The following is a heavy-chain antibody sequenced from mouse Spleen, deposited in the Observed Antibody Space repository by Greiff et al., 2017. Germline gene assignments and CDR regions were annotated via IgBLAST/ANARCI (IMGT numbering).Heavy chain of an antibody. CDR1: GYSITSGYY. Sequence: EVKVEESGPGLVKPSQSLSLTCSVTGYSITSGYYWNWIRQFPGNKLEWMGYISYDGSNNYNPSLKNRISITRDTSKNQFFLKLNSVTTEDTATYYCARGDYRYASWFAYWGQGTLVTVSA. D-gene: IGHD2-14*01. J-gene: IGHJ3*01. CDR3: ARGDYRYASWFAY. CDR2: ISYDGSN. V-gene: IGHV3-6*01.